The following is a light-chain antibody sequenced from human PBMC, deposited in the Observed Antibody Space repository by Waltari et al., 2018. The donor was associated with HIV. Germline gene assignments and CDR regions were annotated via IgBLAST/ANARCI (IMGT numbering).Light chain of an antibody. CDR1: QSVSSSY. V-gene: IGKV3-20*01. CDR2: GAS. CDR3: QQYGSSSVT. J-gene: IGKJ2*01. Sequence: EIVLTQSPGPLSLSPGERATLSCRASQSVSSSYLAWYQQKPGQAPRLLIYGASSRATGIPDRFSGSGSGTDSTLTISRLEPEDFAVYYCQQYGSSSVTFGQGTKLEIK.